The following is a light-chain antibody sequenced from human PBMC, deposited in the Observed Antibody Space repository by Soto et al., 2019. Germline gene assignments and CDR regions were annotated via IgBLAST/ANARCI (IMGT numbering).Light chain of an antibody. Sequence: DIQMTQSPSTLSASVGDRVTITWRASQSISSWLALYQQKPGKAPKLLIYDASSLESGVPSRFSGSGSGTEFTLTISSLQPDDFATYYCQQYNSYPWTFGQGTKVDI. CDR2: DAS. J-gene: IGKJ1*01. CDR1: QSISSW. CDR3: QQYNSYPWT. V-gene: IGKV1-5*01.